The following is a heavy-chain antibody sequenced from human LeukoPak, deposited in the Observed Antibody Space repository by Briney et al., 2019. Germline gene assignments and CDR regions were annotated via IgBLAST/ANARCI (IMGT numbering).Heavy chain of an antibody. CDR1: GGTFSSYA. D-gene: IGHD5-24*01. J-gene: IGHJ4*02. CDR2: IIPIFGIA. CDR3: AGTEMATSNEFDY. Sequence: ASVKVSCKASGGTFSSYAISWVRQAPGQGLEWMGRIIPIFGIANYAQKFQGRVTITADKSPSTAYMELSSLRSEDTAVYYCAGTEMATSNEFDYWGQGTLVTVSS. V-gene: IGHV1-69*04.